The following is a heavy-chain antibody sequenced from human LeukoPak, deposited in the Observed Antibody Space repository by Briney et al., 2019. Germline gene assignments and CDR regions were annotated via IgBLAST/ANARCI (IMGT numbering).Heavy chain of an antibody. CDR2: ISYDGSNK. CDR1: GFTFSSYA. V-gene: IGHV3-30*04. D-gene: IGHD6-13*01. CDR3: ARGEGSSWPLDC. J-gene: IGHJ4*02. Sequence: GRSLRLSCAASGFTFSSYAMHWVRQAPGKGLEWVAVISYDGSNKYYADSVKGRFTISRDDSKNTLYLQMNSLRAEDTAVYYCARGEGSSWPLDCWGQGTLVTVSS.